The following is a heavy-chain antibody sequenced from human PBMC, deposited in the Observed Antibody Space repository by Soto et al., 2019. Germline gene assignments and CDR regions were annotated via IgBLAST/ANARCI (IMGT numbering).Heavy chain of an antibody. J-gene: IGHJ6*02. CDR1: GGTFSSYA. CDR3: ARPVYAIERLFYGMDV. V-gene: IGHV1-69*12. Sequence: QVQLVQSGAEVKKPGSSVKVSCKASGGTFSSYAIGWVRQAPGQGLEWMGGIIPIFGTANYAQKFQGRVTITADESTSTAYMELSSLRSEDTAVYYCARPVYAIERLFYGMDVWGQGTTVTVSS. D-gene: IGHD2-8*01. CDR2: IIPIFGTA.